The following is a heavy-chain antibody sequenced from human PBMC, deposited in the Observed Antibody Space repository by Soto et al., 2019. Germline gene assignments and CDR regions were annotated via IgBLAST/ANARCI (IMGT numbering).Heavy chain of an antibody. CDR3: AGGGGSLYYFDY. CDR1: GGSFSGYY. V-gene: IGHV4-34*01. CDR2: INHSGST. D-gene: IGHD3-16*01. Sequence: QVQLQQWGAGLLKPSETLSLTCAVYGGSFSGYYWSWIRQPPGKGLEWIGEINHSGSTNYNPSLKGRVTITVDTAQNPFSPKPGSVTPAGTGVYFWAGGGGSLYYFDYWGQGTLVTVSS. J-gene: IGHJ4*02.